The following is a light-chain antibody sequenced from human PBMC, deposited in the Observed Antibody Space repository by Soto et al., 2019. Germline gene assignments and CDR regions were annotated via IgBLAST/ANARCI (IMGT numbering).Light chain of an antibody. V-gene: IGLV2-8*01. J-gene: IGLJ3*02. CDR3: SSHAGINNVV. Sequence: QSALTQPPSASGSPGQPVTISCTGTSSDVGGYNYVSWYQQHPGKAPKLMVYEVTKRPSGVPDRFSGSKSGNTASLTVSGLQAEDEADYYCSSHAGINNVVFGGGTQLTVL. CDR1: SSDVGGYNY. CDR2: EVT.